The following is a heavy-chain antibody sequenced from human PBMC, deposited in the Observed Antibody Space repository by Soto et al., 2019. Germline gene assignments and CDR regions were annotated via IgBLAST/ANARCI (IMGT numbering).Heavy chain of an antibody. D-gene: IGHD6-19*01. CDR3: ARAGTGWYWFDP. V-gene: IGHV3-74*01. CDR1: GFTFSSYW. Sequence: EVQLVESGGGLVQPGGSRRLSCAASGFTFSSYWMHWVRQVPGKGLVWVSRLDYDGSTTTYADSVTGRFTISRDNARNTLYLQMNSLRVEDTAVYYCARAGTGWYWFDPWGQGTLVTVSS. J-gene: IGHJ5*02. CDR2: LDYDGSTT.